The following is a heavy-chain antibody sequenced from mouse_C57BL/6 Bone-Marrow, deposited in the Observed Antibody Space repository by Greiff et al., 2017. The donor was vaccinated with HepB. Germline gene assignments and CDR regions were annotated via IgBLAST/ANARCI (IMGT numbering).Heavy chain of an antibody. CDR2: IWSGGST. J-gene: IGHJ4*01. CDR1: GFSLTSYG. D-gene: IGHD2-4*01. Sequence: VKLEESGPGLVQPSQSLSITCTVSGFSLTSYGVHWVRQSPGKGLEWLGVIWSGGSTDYNAAFISRLSISKDNSKSQVFFKMNSLQADDTAIYYCARKDYDVRNYAMDYWGQGTSVTVSS. V-gene: IGHV2-2*01. CDR3: ARKDYDVRNYAMDY.